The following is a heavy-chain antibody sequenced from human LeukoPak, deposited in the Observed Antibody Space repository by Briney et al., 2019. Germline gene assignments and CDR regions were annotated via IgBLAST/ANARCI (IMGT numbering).Heavy chain of an antibody. J-gene: IGHJ5*02. CDR3: AKGGHYSWFDP. V-gene: IGHV3-23*01. D-gene: IGHD2-21*02. CDR2: ISCFGEST. Sequence: GGSLRLSCVASGFTFTNAWMNWVRQAPGKGLQWVSVISCFGESTYYADSVQGRFTISRDNSKNTVYLQMNSLRVEDPAVYYCAKGGHYSWFDPWGQGTLVPVSS. CDR1: GFTFTNAW.